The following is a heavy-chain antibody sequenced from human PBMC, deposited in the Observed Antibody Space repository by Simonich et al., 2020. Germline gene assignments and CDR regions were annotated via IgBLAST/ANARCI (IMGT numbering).Heavy chain of an antibody. V-gene: IGHV5-51*01. Sequence: EVQLVQSGAEVKKPGESLKISCKGSGYSFTSYWIGVRQMPGKGLEWMRIIFAGDSDTRYSPSFQGQVTISADKSISTAYLQWSSLKASDTAMYYCARQLNDFDIWGQGTMVTVSS. J-gene: IGHJ3*02. CDR1: GYSFTSYW. CDR2: IFAGDSDT. CDR3: ARQLNDFDI. D-gene: IGHD1-1*01.